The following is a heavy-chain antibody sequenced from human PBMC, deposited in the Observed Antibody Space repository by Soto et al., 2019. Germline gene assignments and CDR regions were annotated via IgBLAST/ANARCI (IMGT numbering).Heavy chain of an antibody. CDR2: LYWNDDR. V-gene: IGHV2-5*01. D-gene: IGHD1-26*01. J-gene: IGHJ4*02. CDR1: GFSLSSIGVA. Sequence: SGPPLVNPTPSLTLTCTLYGFSLSSIGVAVGLIRQPPGKALEWLALLYWNDDRRHSPSLKSRLTITKDTSKNQVVLTMTNMDPADTATYYCAHSASVPCCYYFDSWGQGSLVTVSS. CDR3: AHSASVPCCYYFDS.